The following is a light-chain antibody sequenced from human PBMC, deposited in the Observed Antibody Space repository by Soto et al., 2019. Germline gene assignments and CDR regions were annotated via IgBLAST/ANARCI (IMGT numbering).Light chain of an antibody. CDR2: DAS. Sequence: EIVLTQSPATLSLSPGERATLSCRASQNINNYLAWYQQRPGQAPRLLISDASNRATGIPARFSGSGSGTDFTLTISSLQPEDFAVYYCQQRSNWPRTFGQGTRVEIK. V-gene: IGKV3-11*01. J-gene: IGKJ1*01. CDR3: QQRSNWPRT. CDR1: QNINNY.